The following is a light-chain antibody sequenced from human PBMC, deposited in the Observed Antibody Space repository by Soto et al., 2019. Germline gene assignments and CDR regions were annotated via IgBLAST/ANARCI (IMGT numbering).Light chain of an antibody. Sequence: EIVLTQSPGTLSLSPGERATLSCRASQSVSNNYLAWYQQKPGQAPRLLIYGASNRATGIPDRFSGSGSGTDFTLTISRLEPEYFAVYYCQQYFSSGTFGQGTKVEIK. CDR3: QQYFSSGT. V-gene: IGKV3-20*01. CDR1: QSVSNNY. J-gene: IGKJ1*01. CDR2: GAS.